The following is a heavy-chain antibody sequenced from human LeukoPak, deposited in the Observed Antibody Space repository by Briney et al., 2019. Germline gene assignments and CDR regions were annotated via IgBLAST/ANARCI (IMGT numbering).Heavy chain of an antibody. CDR2: IRSKANDHAT. CDR3: TRRLMTTVNDY. J-gene: IGHJ4*02. Sequence: GGSLRLSCAASGFTFSGSAIHWVRQSPGKGLEWDGRIRSKANDHATAYAASVRGRFTISRDDSKNTAYLQMNSLKTEDTAVYYCTRRLMTTVNDYWGQGTLVTVSS. V-gene: IGHV3-73*01. D-gene: IGHD4-17*01. CDR1: GFTFSGSA.